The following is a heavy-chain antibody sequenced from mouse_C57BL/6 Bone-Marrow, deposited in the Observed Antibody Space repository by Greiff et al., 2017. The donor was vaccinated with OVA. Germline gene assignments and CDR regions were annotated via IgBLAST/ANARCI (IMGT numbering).Heavy chain of an antibody. CDR3: TSYGNLDY. CDR2: IDPENGDT. D-gene: IGHD2-1*01. CDR1: GFNIKDDY. J-gene: IGHJ2*01. V-gene: IGHV14-4*01. Sequence: EVQLQESGAELVRPGASVKLSCTASGFNIKDDYMHWVKQRPEQGLEWIGWIDPENGDTEYASKFQGKATITADTSSNTAYLQLSSLTSEDAAVXYCTSYGNLDYWGQGTTLTVSS.